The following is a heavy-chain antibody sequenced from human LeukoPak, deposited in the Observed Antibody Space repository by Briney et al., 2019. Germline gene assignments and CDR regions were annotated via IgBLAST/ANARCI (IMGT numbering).Heavy chain of an antibody. Sequence: KPSETLSLTCTVSGGSINGYYWSWIRQPPGKGLEWIGYIHYSGSIKYNSSLKSRVTISVDTSKNQFSLKLNSVTAADTAVYYCAKDPEAVAGMADYWGQGTLVTVPS. V-gene: IGHV4-59*01. CDR3: AKDPEAVAGMADY. CDR2: IHYSGSI. D-gene: IGHD6-19*01. J-gene: IGHJ4*02. CDR1: GGSINGYY.